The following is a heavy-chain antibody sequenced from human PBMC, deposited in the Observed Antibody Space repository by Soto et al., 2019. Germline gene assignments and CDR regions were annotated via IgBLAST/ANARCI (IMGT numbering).Heavy chain of an antibody. Sequence: QVQLVQSGAEVKKPGSSVKVSCKASGGTFSSYTISWVRQAPGQGLEWMGRIIPILGIANYAQKVQGRVTITADKSTSTAYMELSSLRSEDTAVYYCARDGGSGYYIQDNWFDPWGQGTLVTVSS. CDR3: ARDGGSGYYIQDNWFDP. J-gene: IGHJ5*02. D-gene: IGHD3-3*01. CDR1: GGTFSSYT. V-gene: IGHV1-69*08. CDR2: IIPILGIA.